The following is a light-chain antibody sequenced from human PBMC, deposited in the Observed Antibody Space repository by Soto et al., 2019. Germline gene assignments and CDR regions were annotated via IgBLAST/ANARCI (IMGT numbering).Light chain of an antibody. CDR3: QQLIRFPTK. CDR1: QGISNS. Sequence: IQLTQSPSSLSASVGDRVTITCRASQGISNSLAWYQQKPGKAPKLLMYLASTLQSGVPPRFSGTGSGTNFTLTISSLPPEDFATYYCQQLIRFPTKFGQGTKVEIK. V-gene: IGKV1-9*01. J-gene: IGKJ1*01. CDR2: LAS.